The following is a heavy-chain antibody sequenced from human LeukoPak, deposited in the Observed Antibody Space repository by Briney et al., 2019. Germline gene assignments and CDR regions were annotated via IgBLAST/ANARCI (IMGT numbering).Heavy chain of an antibody. CDR2: IIPIFGTA. Sequence: GSSVKVSCKASGGTFSSYAISWVRQAPGQGLEWMGGIIPIFGTANYAQKFQGRVTITADESTSTAYMELSSLRSEDTAVCYCARHDYGDYVMKFDYWGQGTLVTVSS. CDR3: ARHDYGDYVMKFDY. J-gene: IGHJ4*02. V-gene: IGHV1-69*01. D-gene: IGHD4-17*01. CDR1: GGTFSSYA.